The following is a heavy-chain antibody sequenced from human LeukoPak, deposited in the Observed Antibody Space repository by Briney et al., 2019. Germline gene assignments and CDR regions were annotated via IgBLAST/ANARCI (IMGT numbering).Heavy chain of an antibody. D-gene: IGHD6-13*01. CDR1: GFTFSSYW. V-gene: IGHV3-7*05. Sequence: GGSLRLSCAASGFTFSSYWMTWVRQAPGKGLEWVAKIKQDGSEKYYVDSVKGRFTISRDNAKNSLYLQMNNLGAEDTAVYYCARRGTSSSWAHFDYWGQGTLVTVSS. CDR3: ARRGTSSSWAHFDY. J-gene: IGHJ4*02. CDR2: IKQDGSEK.